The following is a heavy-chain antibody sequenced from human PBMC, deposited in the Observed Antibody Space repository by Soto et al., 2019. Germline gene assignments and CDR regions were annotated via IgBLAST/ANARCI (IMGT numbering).Heavy chain of an antibody. J-gene: IGHJ4*02. CDR1: GFTFSNYA. Sequence: EVQLLESGGALVQPGGSLRLSCAASGFTFSNYAMSWVRQAPGKGLEWVSVTSGSGGGTYYADSVKGRFTISRDNSKNTLYLQMNSLRAEDTALYYCAKAWNPARRGSSPELYSFDYWGQGTLVTVSS. V-gene: IGHV3-23*01. CDR2: TSGSGGGT. CDR3: AKAWNPARRGSSPELYSFDY. D-gene: IGHD6-13*01.